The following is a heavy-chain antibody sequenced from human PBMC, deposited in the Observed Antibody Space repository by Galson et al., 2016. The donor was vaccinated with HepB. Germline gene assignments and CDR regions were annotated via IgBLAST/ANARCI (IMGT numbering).Heavy chain of an antibody. CDR2: ISSNSNYI. V-gene: IGHV3-21*04. J-gene: IGHJ4*02. Sequence: SLRLSCAASGFIFDTYTINWVRQAPGRGLEWLSSISSNSNYIKYADSVKGRFTISRDNSKNTLYLQMNSLRAEDTAVYYCAKGTTDLGDDWGQGIVVTVSS. CDR1: GFIFDTYT. CDR3: AKGTTDLGDD. D-gene: IGHD4-11*01.